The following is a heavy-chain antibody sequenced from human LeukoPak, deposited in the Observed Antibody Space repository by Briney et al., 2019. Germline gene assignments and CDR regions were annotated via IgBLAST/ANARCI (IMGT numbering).Heavy chain of an antibody. CDR3: ARDRIGVGLMVYVTAYYFDY. CDR2: ISGSSTYI. Sequence: GESLRLSCAASGFTFSSYSMNWVRQAPGKGLEWVSSISGSSTYIDYADSVKGRFTISRDNAKNALYLQMDSLRVEDTAVYYCARDRIGVGLMVYVTAYYFDYWGQGTLVTVSS. CDR1: GFTFSSYS. D-gene: IGHD2-8*01. J-gene: IGHJ4*02. V-gene: IGHV3-21*01.